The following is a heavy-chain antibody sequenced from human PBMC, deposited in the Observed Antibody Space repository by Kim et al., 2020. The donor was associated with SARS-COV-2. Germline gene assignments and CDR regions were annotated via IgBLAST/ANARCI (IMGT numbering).Heavy chain of an antibody. CDR3: GSWPG. V-gene: IGHV3-7*01. CDR2: IKQDGSEK. J-gene: IGHJ4*02. CDR1: GFTFSNYW. Sequence: GGSLRLSCAASGFTFSNYWMNWVRQAPGKGLEWVANIKQDGSEKNYVDSVKGRFTISRDNAKNSLYLQMNSLKAEDTAVYYCGSWPGWGQGTLVIVS.